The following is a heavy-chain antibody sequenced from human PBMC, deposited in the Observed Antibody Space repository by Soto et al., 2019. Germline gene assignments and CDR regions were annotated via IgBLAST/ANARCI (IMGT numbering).Heavy chain of an antibody. CDR1: GFTFSSYS. D-gene: IGHD2-2*01. V-gene: IGHV3-21*01. Sequence: GGSLRLSCAASGFTFSSYSMNWVRQAPGKGLEWVSSISSSSSYIYYADSVKGRFTISRDNAKNSLYLQMNSLRAEDTAVYYCARDMPLNPGAFDTWGQGTMVTVSS. CDR2: ISSSSSYI. CDR3: ARDMPLNPGAFDT. J-gene: IGHJ3*02.